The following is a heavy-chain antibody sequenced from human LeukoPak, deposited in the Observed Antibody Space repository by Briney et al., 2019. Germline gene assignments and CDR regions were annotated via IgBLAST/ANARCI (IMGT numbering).Heavy chain of an antibody. V-gene: IGHV3-23*01. CDR3: AKDSAKKYDDY. CDR1: GFTFSSYA. Sequence: GGSLRLSCAASGFTFSSYAMSWVRQAPGKGLEWVSSIDYSGGSSYYADSVKGRFTISRDNSENMLYLQMNSLRAEDTAVYYCAKDSAKKYDDYWGQGTLVTVSS. D-gene: IGHD2/OR15-2a*01. CDR2: IDYSGGSS. J-gene: IGHJ4*02.